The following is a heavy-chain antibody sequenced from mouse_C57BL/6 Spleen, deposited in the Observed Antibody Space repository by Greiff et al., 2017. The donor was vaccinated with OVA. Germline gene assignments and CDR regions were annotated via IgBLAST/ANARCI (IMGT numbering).Heavy chain of an antibody. CDR2: ISSGSSTI. CDR3: AGGDYDEGFDY. Sequence: EVQLQESGGGLVKPGGSLKLSCAASGFTFSDYGMHWVRQAPEKGLEWVAYISSGSSTIYYADTVKGRFTISRDNAKNTLFLQMTSLRSEDTAMYYCAGGDYDEGFDYWGQGTTLTVSS. J-gene: IGHJ2*01. D-gene: IGHD2-4*01. V-gene: IGHV5-17*01. CDR1: GFTFSDYG.